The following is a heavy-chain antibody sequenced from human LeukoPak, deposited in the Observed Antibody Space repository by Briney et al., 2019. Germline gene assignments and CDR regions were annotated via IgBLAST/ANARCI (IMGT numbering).Heavy chain of an antibody. V-gene: IGHV3-23*01. D-gene: IGHD3-22*01. J-gene: IGHJ4*02. CDR2: ISGSGGST. CDR1: GFTFSSYA. Sequence: PGGSLRLSCAASGFTFSSYAMSWVRQAPGKGLEWVSAISGSGGSTYYADSVKGRFTISRDNSKNTLYLQMNSLRAEDTAVYYCAKVGNQYYYDSSGYYFDYWGQGTLVTVSS. CDR3: AKVGNQYYYDSSGYYFDY.